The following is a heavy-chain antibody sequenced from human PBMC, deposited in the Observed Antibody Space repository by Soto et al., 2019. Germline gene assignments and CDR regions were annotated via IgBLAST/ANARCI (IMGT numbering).Heavy chain of an antibody. Sequence: SETLSLTCTVSGGSISSSSFHWGWIRQPPGKGLEWIGSIYYSGSTYYSPSLKSRVTISVDTSKNQFSLKLSSVTAADTAVYYCARQISSGWYHYFDYWGQGTLVTVSS. D-gene: IGHD6-19*01. CDR1: GGSISSSSFH. CDR3: ARQISSGWYHYFDY. V-gene: IGHV4-39*01. J-gene: IGHJ4*02. CDR2: IYYSGST.